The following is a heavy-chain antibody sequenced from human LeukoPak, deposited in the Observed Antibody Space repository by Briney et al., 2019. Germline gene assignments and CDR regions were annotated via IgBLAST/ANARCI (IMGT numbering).Heavy chain of an antibody. CDR3: ARDHLIGPTAWFDP. CDR1: GYTFTSYG. Sequence: ASVKVSCKASGYTFTSYGISWVRQAPGQGLEWMGWIDPNSGGTNSAQKFQGRVTMTRDTSISTAYMELSRLRSDDTALYYCARDHLIGPTAWFDPWGQGTLATVSS. J-gene: IGHJ5*02. D-gene: IGHD3/OR15-3a*01. V-gene: IGHV1-2*02. CDR2: IDPNSGGT.